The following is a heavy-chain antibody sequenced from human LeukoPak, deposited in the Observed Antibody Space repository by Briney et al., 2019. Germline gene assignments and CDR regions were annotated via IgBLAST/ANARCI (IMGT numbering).Heavy chain of an antibody. Sequence: ASVKVSCKVSGYTLTELSMHWVRQAPGKGLEWMGGFDPEDGETIYAQKFQGRVTMTEDTSTGTAYMELSSLRSEDTAVYYCATAKRSFGELLYFGYWGQGTLVTVSS. V-gene: IGHV1-24*01. CDR1: GYTLTELS. CDR3: ATAKRSFGELLYFGY. CDR2: FDPEDGET. D-gene: IGHD3-10*01. J-gene: IGHJ4*02.